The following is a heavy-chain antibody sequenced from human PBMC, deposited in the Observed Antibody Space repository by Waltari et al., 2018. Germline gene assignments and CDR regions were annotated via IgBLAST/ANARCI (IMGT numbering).Heavy chain of an antibody. V-gene: IGHV3-30*18. CDR2: ISNDGNNE. D-gene: IGHD3-3*01. CDR1: GFSVRSYV. CDR3: AKDQYYNFWSPGSYFDY. Sequence: QVQLVESGGGVVQPGRSLRLSCAASGFSVRSYVTHGARQAPGKTLEWVAVISNDGNNEYYADSVKGRFTISRDNSKNTLDLQMNSLRAEDTAVYYCAKDQYYNFWSPGSYFDYWGQGILVTVSS. J-gene: IGHJ4*02.